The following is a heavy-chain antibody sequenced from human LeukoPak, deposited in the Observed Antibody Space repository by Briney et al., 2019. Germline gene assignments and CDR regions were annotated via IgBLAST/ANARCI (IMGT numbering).Heavy chain of an antibody. CDR2: INPNSGGT. D-gene: IGHD6-6*01. Sequence: GASVKVSCKASGYTFTGYYMHWVRQAPGQGLEWMGWINPNSGGTNYAQKFQGWVTMTRDTSISTAYMELSRLRSDVTAVYYCARASEQLEYNWFDPWGQGTLVTVSS. CDR3: ARASEQLEYNWFDP. J-gene: IGHJ5*02. V-gene: IGHV1-2*04. CDR1: GYTFTGYY.